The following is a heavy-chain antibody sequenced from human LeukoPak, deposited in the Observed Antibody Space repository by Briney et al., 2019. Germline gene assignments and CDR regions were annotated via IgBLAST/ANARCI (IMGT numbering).Heavy chain of an antibody. Sequence: ASVKVSCKASGYTFTSYGISWVRQAPGQGLEWMGWISAYNGNTNYAQKLQGRVTMTTDTSTSTAYMELRSLRSDDTAVYYCARVVYYDSSGVALQVDETDYWGQGTLVTVSS. CDR1: GYTFTSYG. CDR2: ISAYNGNT. CDR3: ARVVYYDSSGVALQVDETDY. J-gene: IGHJ4*02. V-gene: IGHV1-18*01. D-gene: IGHD3-22*01.